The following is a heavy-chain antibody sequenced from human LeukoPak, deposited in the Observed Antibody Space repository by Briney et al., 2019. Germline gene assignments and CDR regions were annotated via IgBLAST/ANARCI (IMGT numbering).Heavy chain of an antibody. V-gene: IGHV1-46*01. J-gene: IGHJ4*02. Sequence: GASVKVSCKASGYTFTSYYMHWVRQAPGQGLEWMGIINPSGGSTSYAQKFQGRVTMTRDMSTSTVYMELSSLRSEDTAVYYCARDQNYDFWSGYSEGYFDYWGQGTLITVSS. CDR3: ARDQNYDFWSGYSEGYFDY. CDR1: GYTFTSYY. CDR2: INPSGGST. D-gene: IGHD3-3*01.